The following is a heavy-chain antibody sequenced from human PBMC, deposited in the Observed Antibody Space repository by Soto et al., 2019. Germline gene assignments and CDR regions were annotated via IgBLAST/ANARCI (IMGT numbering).Heavy chain of an antibody. V-gene: IGHV3-64*02. CDR2: ITSNGGST. Sequence: GGSLRLSCAASGFTFDRYAMHWVRQAPGKGLEYISGITSNGGSTYHADSVKGRFTISRDNSKNTLYLQMGSLRPEDMAVYYCARTRIAVVILDAFDIWGQGTMVTVSS. J-gene: IGHJ3*02. D-gene: IGHD6-19*01. CDR1: GFTFDRYA. CDR3: ARTRIAVVILDAFDI.